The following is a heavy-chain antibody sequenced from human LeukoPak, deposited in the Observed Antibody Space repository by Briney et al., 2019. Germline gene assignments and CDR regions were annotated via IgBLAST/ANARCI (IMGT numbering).Heavy chain of an antibody. Sequence: AGGSLRPSCAGSGFTFSSYAMSWVRQAPGKGLEWVSAISGSGGSTYYADSVKGRFTISRDNSKNTLYLQMNSLRAEDTAVYYCAKTRMHCSGGSCYSHDYWGQGTLVTVSS. D-gene: IGHD2-15*01. CDR3: AKTRMHCSGGSCYSHDY. CDR1: GFTFSSYA. CDR2: ISGSGGST. V-gene: IGHV3-23*01. J-gene: IGHJ4*02.